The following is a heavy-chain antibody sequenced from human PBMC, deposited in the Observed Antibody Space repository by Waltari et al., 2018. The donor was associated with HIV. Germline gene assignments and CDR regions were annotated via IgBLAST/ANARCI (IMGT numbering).Heavy chain of an antibody. Sequence: QVQLQQWDAGLLKPSETLSLTCAVYGGSFSDYYWSWIRQPPGKGLEWIGEINHSGSTNYNPSLNSRVTISVNTSKNQFSLKLSSVSAAATAVYYCARGGNYYRSGSYYKLDYWGQGTRVTVSS. J-gene: IGHJ4*02. V-gene: IGHV4-34*01. D-gene: IGHD3-10*01. CDR2: INHSGST. CDR1: GGSFSDYY. CDR3: ARGGNYYRSGSYYKLDY.